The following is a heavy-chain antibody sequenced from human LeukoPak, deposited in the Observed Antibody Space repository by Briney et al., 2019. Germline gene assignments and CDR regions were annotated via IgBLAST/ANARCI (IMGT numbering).Heavy chain of an antibody. V-gene: IGHV3-30*04. D-gene: IGHD1-26*01. CDR2: ISYDGSNK. Sequence: GGSLRLSCAASGFTLSNYAMHWVRQAPGKGLEWVAVISYDGSNKCYGDSVKGRFTISRDNSKNTLSLQMSSLRAEDTAVYYCAVIAGSYESRQINWFDPWGQGTLVTVSS. CDR3: AVIAGSYESRQINWFDP. J-gene: IGHJ5*02. CDR1: GFTLSNYA.